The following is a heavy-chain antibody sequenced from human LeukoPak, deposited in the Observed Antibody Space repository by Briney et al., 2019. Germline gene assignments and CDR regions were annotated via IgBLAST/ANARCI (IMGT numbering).Heavy chain of an antibody. J-gene: IGHJ3*02. V-gene: IGHV3-74*01. CDR2: INSDGSST. Sequence: GGSLRLSCAASGFTFSSYWMHWVRQAPGKGLVWVSRINSDGSSTSYADSVKGRFTIPRDNAKNTLYLQMNSLRAEDTAVYYCASSWSGYSDDAFDIWGQGTMVTVSS. CDR3: ASSWSGYSDDAFDI. CDR1: GFTFSSYW. D-gene: IGHD3-3*01.